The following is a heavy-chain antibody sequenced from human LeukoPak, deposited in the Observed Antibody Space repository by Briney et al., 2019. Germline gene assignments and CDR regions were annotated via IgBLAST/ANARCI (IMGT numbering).Heavy chain of an antibody. D-gene: IGHD6-19*01. CDR1: GGSFSGYY. CDR2: INHSGST. J-gene: IGHJ4*02. CDR3: ASGLGSSGWYVGFDY. Sequence: SETLSLTCAVYGGSFSGYYWSWIRQPPGKGLQWIGEINHSGSTNYNPSLKSRVTISVDTSKNQFSLKLSSVTAADTAVYNCASGLGSSGWYVGFDYWGQGTLVTVSS. V-gene: IGHV4-34*01.